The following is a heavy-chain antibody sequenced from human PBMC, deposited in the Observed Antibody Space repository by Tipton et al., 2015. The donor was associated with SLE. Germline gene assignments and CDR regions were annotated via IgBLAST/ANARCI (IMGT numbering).Heavy chain of an antibody. CDR2: VYYSGTT. CDR1: GFTFSTYA. CDR3: ARDYGGNWGYFDY. V-gene: IGHV4-59*01. D-gene: IGHD4-23*01. Sequence: LRLSCAASGFTFSTYAMSWVRQAPGKGLEWIGYVYYSGTTSSNPSLKSRVSMSVDTSKNQFSLKLNSVTAADTAVYYCARDYGGNWGYFDYWGQGTLVTVSS. J-gene: IGHJ4*02.